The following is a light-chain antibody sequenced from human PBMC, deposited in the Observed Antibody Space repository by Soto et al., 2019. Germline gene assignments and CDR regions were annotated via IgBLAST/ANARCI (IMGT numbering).Light chain of an antibody. J-gene: IGLJ1*01. CDR3: QMWDSSSGDLYV. V-gene: IGLV1-51*01. CDR1: SSNVTNNY. CDR2: DNN. Sequence: QSVLTQPPSESAAPGQKVTISCSGSSSNVTNNYVSWYQQVPGTAPKLLIYDNNKRPSGIPERFSGANSGNTATLTISGVEAGDEADYYCQMWDSSSGDLYVFGPGTKLTVL.